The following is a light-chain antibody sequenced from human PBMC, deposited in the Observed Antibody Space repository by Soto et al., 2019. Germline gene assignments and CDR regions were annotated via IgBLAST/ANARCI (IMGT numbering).Light chain of an antibody. CDR3: SSFTSISPWV. J-gene: IGLJ3*02. CDR1: SSDIGGYKY. V-gene: IGLV2-14*01. CDR2: AVS. Sequence: QSALTQPASVSGSPGQSITISCTGTSSDIGGYKYVSWFQHHPGKSPKLMIYAVSNLPSGVSNRFSGSKSGNTASLTISGLQTEDEADYYCSSFTSISPWVFGGGTKLTVL.